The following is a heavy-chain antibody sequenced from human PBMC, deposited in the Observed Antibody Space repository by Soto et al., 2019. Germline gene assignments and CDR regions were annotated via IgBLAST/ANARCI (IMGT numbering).Heavy chain of an antibody. V-gene: IGHV4-39*01. CDR1: DDSINSDKYY. D-gene: IGHD3-9*01. CDR3: ARLEGLATISYYFDS. J-gene: IGHJ4*02. Sequence: QLQLQESGPGLVKPSETLSLTCSVSDDSINSDKYYWGWIRQPPGKGLEWIGSIYYRGNAYYNPSRQNRGTISLDKSRSQFSLKLNSVTAADSAVDFCARLEGLATISYYFDSWGPGALVTVSS. CDR2: IYYRGNA.